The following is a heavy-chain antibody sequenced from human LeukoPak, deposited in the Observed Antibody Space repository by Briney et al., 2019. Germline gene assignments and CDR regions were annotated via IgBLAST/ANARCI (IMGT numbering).Heavy chain of an antibody. D-gene: IGHD4-11*01. J-gene: IGHJ4*02. CDR2: IIPILGIA. CDR1: GYTFTSYY. CDR3: ALQTANFDY. V-gene: IGHV1-69*02. Sequence: SVKVSCKASGYTFTSYYMHWVRQAPGQGLEWMGRIIPILGIANYAQKFQGRVTITADKSTSTAYMELSSLRSEDTAVYYCALQTANFDYWGQGTLVTVSS.